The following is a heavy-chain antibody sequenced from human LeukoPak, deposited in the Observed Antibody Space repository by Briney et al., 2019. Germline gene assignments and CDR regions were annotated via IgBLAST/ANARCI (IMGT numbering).Heavy chain of an antibody. D-gene: IGHD3-16*02. V-gene: IGHV1-8*01. CDR3: ARSRAYDYVWGSYPDY. Sequence: ASVKVSCKASGYTFTSYDINWVRQATGQGLEWMGWMNPNSGNTGYAQKFQGRVTMTRNTSISTAYMELSSLRSEDTAVYYCARSRAYDYVWGSYPDYWGQGTLVTVSS. J-gene: IGHJ4*02. CDR2: MNPNSGNT. CDR1: GYTFTSYD.